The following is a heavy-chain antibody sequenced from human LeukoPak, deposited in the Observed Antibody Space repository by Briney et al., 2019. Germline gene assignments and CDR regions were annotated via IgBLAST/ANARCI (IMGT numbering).Heavy chain of an antibody. D-gene: IGHD3-10*01. CDR3: ARDGDYGTGSYYRGCIDS. J-gene: IGHJ4*02. CDR2: IRPRRGDT. Sequence: SGKVSCKTSGYSFTAFYIHWVRQAPGQGLESMGWIRPRRGDTNYAQKFQGRVTMTRDTSISTAYLDLSSLRSDDTAVYYCARDGDYGTGSYYRGCIDSWGQGTPVTVSP. V-gene: IGHV1-2*02. CDR1: GYSFTAFY.